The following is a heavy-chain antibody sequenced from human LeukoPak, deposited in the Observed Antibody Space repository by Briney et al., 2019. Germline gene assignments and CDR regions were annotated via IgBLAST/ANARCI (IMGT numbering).Heavy chain of an antibody. Sequence: PSETLSLTCTVSGGSISSSSYYWGWIRQPPGKGLEWIGYIYYSGSTNYNPSLKSRVTISVDTSKNQFSLKLSSVTAADTAVYYCARCGGDCYYSPAFDIWGQGTMVTVSS. V-gene: IGHV4-61*05. J-gene: IGHJ3*02. CDR2: IYYSGST. D-gene: IGHD2-21*02. CDR3: ARCGGDCYYSPAFDI. CDR1: GGSISSSSYY.